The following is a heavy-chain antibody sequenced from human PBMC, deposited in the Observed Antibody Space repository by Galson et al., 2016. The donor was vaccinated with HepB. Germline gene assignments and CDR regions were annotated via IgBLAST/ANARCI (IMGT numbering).Heavy chain of an antibody. D-gene: IGHD1-1*01. CDR2: IFPGDSDT. J-gene: IGHJ4*02. CDR3: ARHNRGHTGNGCRDF. CDR1: GSNFVDHW. V-gene: IGHV5-51*01. Sequence: QSGAEVKKPGESLRISCQASGSNFVDHWIGWVRQTPGKGLEWLGIIFPGDSDTIYNPSFQGQVSIPADESINTAYLQWSSLQASDTAIYYCARHNRGHTGNGCRDFWGQGTLVTVSS.